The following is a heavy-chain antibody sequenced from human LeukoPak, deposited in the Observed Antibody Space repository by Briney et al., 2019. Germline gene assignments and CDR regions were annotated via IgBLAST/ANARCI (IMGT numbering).Heavy chain of an antibody. CDR2: IYTSGST. CDR1: GGSISSGSYY. J-gene: IGHJ4*02. D-gene: IGHD1-26*01. CDR3: ARGQSGSYYFY. Sequence: PSETLSLTCTVSGGSISSGSYYWSWIRQPAGKGLEWIGRIYTSGSTNYNPSLKSRVTISVDTSKNQFSLKLSSVTAADTAVYYCARGQSGSYYFYWGQGTLVTVSS. V-gene: IGHV4-61*02.